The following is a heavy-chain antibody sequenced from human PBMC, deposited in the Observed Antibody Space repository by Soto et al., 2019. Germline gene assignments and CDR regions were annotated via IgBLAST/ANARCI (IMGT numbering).Heavy chain of an antibody. CDR2: INHSGST. Sequence: SETLSLTCAVYGGSFSGYYWSWIRQPPGKGLEWIGEINHSGSTNYNPSLKSRVTISVDTSKNQFSLKLSSVTAADTAVYYCASNIVVVVAATGRRADFDYWGQGTLVTVSS. D-gene: IGHD2-15*01. V-gene: IGHV4-34*01. J-gene: IGHJ4*02. CDR1: GGSFSGYY. CDR3: ASNIVVVVAATGRRADFDY.